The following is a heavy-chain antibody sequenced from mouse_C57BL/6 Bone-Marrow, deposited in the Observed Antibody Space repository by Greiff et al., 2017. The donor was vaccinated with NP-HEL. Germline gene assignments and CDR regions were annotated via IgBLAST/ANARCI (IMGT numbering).Heavy chain of an antibody. Sequence: VQLQQSGPELVKPGASVKISCKASGYTFTDYYMNWVKQSHGQSLEWIGDINPNNGGTSYNQKFKGKATLTVDKSSSTAYMELRSLTSEDSAVYYCARDDDGYTYAMDYWGQGTAVTVSS. V-gene: IGHV1-26*01. CDR3: ARDDDGYTYAMDY. CDR1: GYTFTDYY. D-gene: IGHD2-3*01. CDR2: INPNNGGT. J-gene: IGHJ4*01.